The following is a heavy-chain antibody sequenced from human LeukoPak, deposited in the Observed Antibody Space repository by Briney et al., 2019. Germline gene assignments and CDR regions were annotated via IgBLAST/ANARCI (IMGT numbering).Heavy chain of an antibody. Sequence: SVKVSCKTSGFTFSNSAMQWVRQARGQRLEWIGWVIVGSGNTHSAQKFQGRVTMTRDMSTSTVYMELSSLRSEDTAVYYCARGGWQQLATEELLPPRLNWFDPWGQGTLVTVSS. V-gene: IGHV1-58*02. J-gene: IGHJ5*02. CDR2: VIVGSGNT. D-gene: IGHD6-13*01. CDR1: GFTFSNSA. CDR3: ARGGWQQLATEELLPPRLNWFDP.